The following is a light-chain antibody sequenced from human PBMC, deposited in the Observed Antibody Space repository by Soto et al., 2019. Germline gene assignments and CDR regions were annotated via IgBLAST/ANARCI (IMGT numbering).Light chain of an antibody. CDR2: LGS. Sequence: DIVMTQSPLSLPDTPGEPASISCRSSQSLLHSNGYNYLDWYLQKPGQSPQLLIYLGSNRSSGGPDRFSGSGSGTDFTLKISRVEAEDVGVYYCMQALQTPLVTFGQGTRLEIK. J-gene: IGKJ5*01. V-gene: IGKV2-28*01. CDR1: QSLLHSNGYNY. CDR3: MQALQTPLVT.